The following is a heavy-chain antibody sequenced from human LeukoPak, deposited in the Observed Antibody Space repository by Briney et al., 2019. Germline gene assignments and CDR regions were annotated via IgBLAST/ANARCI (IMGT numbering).Heavy chain of an antibody. CDR2: IHPTTGSA. D-gene: IGHD5-18*01. CDR3: ARGYRYGQPLEVFFDH. Sequence: GASVKVSCKTSGYAFNTYYIHWVRHAPGQGLAWMGIIHPTTGSADYGQEFQGRVSMTTDTSASTVYMHLNGLKSEDTAIYYCARGYRYGQPLEVFFDHWGQGTLVTVSP. V-gene: IGHV1-46*02. CDR1: GYAFNTYY. J-gene: IGHJ4*02.